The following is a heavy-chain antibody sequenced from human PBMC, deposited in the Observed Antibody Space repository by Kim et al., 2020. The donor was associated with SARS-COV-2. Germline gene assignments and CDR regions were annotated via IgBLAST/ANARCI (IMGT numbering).Heavy chain of an antibody. CDR3: ARNMYYYGGPGGAFDI. V-gene: IGHV4-34*01. Sequence: SLKSRVTIAVDTSKNRFSQRLSSVTAAETAVYYCARNMYYYGGPGGAFDIWGQGTMVTVSS. D-gene: IGHD3-10*01. J-gene: IGHJ3*02.